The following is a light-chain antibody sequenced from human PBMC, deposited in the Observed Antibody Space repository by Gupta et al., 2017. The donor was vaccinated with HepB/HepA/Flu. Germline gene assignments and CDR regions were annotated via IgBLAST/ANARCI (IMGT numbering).Light chain of an antibody. CDR2: AAS. V-gene: IGKV1D-16*01. CDR3: QHYSTYPLS. Sequence: DIQMTQSPSSLSASVGDRVTITCRASQDVSTWLAWYQQKPGTAPKSLIYAASSLQSGVPSRFSGSGSGTXFTLTIXSLQPEDFATYFCQHYSTYPLSFGXGTKVEIK. CDR1: QDVSTW. J-gene: IGKJ4*01.